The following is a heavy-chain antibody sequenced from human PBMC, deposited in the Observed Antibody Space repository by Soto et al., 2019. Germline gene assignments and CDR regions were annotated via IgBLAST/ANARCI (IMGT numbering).Heavy chain of an antibody. J-gene: IGHJ6*03. CDR1: GGSFSGYY. CDR3: ARACGVGGLRFPYYYYDYMDV. V-gene: IGHV4-34*01. CDR2: INHMGST. D-gene: IGHD1-26*01. Sequence: QVQLQQWGAGLLKPSETLSLTCAVYGGSFSGYYWSWIRQPPGKGLEWIGEINHMGSTNYNPSLQSRGTHYRPALKCLVTISVVTSKSQFSLKLSSVTDADTSVYYCARACGVGGLRFPYYYYDYMDVLGKGTTVTFSS.